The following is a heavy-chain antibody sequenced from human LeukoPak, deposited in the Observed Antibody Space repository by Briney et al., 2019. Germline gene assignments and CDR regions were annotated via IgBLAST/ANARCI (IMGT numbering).Heavy chain of an antibody. CDR3: ARGRGIAAADPAFDY. Sequence: SETLSLTCAVYGGSFSGYYWSWIRQPPGKGLEWIGEINHSGSTNYNPSLKSRVTISVDTSKNQFSLKLSSVTAADTAVYYCARGRGIAAADPAFDYWGQGTLVTVSS. J-gene: IGHJ4*02. CDR1: GGSFSGYY. CDR2: INHSGST. D-gene: IGHD6-13*01. V-gene: IGHV4-34*01.